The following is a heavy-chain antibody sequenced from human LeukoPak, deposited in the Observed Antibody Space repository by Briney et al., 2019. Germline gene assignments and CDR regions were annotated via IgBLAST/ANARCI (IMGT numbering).Heavy chain of an antibody. CDR3: ARGHTVTKEFDY. D-gene: IGHD4-17*01. CDR2: INHSGST. Sequence: SETLSLTCAVYGGSFSGYYWSWIRQPPGKGLEWIGEINHSGSTNYNPPLKSRVTISVDTSKNQFSLKLSSVTAADTAVYYCARGHTVTKEFDYWGQGTLVTVSS. J-gene: IGHJ4*02. CDR1: GGSFSGYY. V-gene: IGHV4-34*01.